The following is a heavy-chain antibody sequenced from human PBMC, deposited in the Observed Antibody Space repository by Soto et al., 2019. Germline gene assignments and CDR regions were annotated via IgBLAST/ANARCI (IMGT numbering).Heavy chain of an antibody. CDR1: GFTFRSFT. D-gene: IGHD6-13*01. V-gene: IGHV3-21*01. CDR3: TRDASRDSSARGWFDP. J-gene: IGHJ5*02. CDR2: ISSNSAYI. Sequence: GGSLRLYCSSSGFTFRSFTMNWVRQAPGKGLEWVSTISSNSAYIYYTDALRGRFTISRDNAKNSLHLQMNSLRAEDTAVYYCTRDASRDSSARGWFDPWGPGTLVTVSS.